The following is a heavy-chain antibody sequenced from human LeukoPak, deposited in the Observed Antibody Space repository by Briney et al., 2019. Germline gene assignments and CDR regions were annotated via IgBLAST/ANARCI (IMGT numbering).Heavy chain of an antibody. J-gene: IGHJ4*02. CDR3: ARVLAYYDFWSGYSGGWFDY. D-gene: IGHD3-3*01. CDR2: IYYSGST. CDR1: GGSISSSSYY. V-gene: IGHV4-39*01. Sequence: PSETLSLTCTVSGGSISSSSYYWGWIRQPPGKGLEWIGNIYYSGSTYYNPSLESRVTISVDTSKNQFSLKLSSVTAADTAVYYCARVLAYYDFWSGYSGGWFDYWGQGTLVTVSS.